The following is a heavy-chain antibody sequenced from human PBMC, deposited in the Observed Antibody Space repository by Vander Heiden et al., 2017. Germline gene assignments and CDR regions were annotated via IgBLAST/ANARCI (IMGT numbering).Heavy chain of an antibody. V-gene: IGHV3-33*01. D-gene: IGHD3-10*01. CDR2: TWYDGSRK. CDR1: GFTLSTYG. CDR3: ARDGRVRGIIIRPYYYYGMDV. Sequence: VQLVESGGGVVQPGRSLRLSCAASGFTLSTYGIPWVRQAPGKGLEWVAVTWYDGSRKYFADPVQDRFSISRDNSKVFLQMNSLRAEDTAVYYCARDGRVRGIIIRPYYYYGMDVWGQGTAVTVSS. J-gene: IGHJ6*02.